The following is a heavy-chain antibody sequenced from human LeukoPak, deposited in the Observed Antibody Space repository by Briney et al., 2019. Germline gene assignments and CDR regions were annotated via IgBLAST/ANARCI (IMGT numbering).Heavy chain of an antibody. CDR1: GGTFSSYA. CDR2: IIPIFGTA. J-gene: IGHJ4*02. D-gene: IGHD6-6*01. V-gene: IGHV1-69*05. CDR3: AREHPVAARLLGY. Sequence: SVKVSCKASGGTFSSYAISWVRQAPGQGLEWMGGIIPIFGTANYAQKLQGRVTMTTDTSTSTAYMELRSLRSDDTAVYYCAREHPVAARLLGYWGQGTLVTVSS.